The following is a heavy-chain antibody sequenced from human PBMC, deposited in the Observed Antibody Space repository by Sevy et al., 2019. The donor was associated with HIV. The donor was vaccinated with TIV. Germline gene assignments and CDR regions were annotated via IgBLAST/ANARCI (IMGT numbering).Heavy chain of an antibody. D-gene: IGHD5-18*01. CDR3: VKEVSQYSYSDY. Sequence: GGSLRLSCAASGFTFSNYAMSWVRQTPGKGLEWVSAISGSPDAPYYTDSVKGRFTISRDNSKNTVYLQMNSLRAEDSAVYYCVKEVSQYSYSDYWGQGTLVTVSS. J-gene: IGHJ4*02. V-gene: IGHV3-23*01. CDR1: GFTFSNYA. CDR2: ISGSPDAP.